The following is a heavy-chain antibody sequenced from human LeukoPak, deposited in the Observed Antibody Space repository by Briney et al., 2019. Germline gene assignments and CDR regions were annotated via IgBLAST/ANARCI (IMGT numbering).Heavy chain of an antibody. D-gene: IGHD3-22*01. J-gene: IGHJ3*02. CDR1: GFTFSSYA. CDR3: AREEDYFDSSGYYLSAFDI. V-gene: IGHV3-30*04. Sequence: GGSLRLSCAASGFTFSSYAMHWVRQAPGKGLEWVAVISYDGSNKYYADSVKGRFTISRDNSKNTLYLQMNSLRAEDTAVYYCAREEDYFDSSGYYLSAFDIWGQGTMVTVSS. CDR2: ISYDGSNK.